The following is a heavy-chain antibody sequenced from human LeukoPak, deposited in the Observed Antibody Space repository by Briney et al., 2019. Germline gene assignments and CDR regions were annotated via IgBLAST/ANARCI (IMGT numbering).Heavy chain of an antibody. Sequence: PGGSLRLSCAASGFTFSSYWMHWVRQAPGKGLEWVSGISWNSGSIGYADSVKGRFTISRDNAKNSLYLQMNSLRAEDTALYYCAKDNLGYYYDSIRAFDIWGQGTMVTVSS. J-gene: IGHJ3*02. CDR1: GFTFSSYW. CDR2: ISWNSGSI. V-gene: IGHV3-9*01. CDR3: AKDNLGYYYDSIRAFDI. D-gene: IGHD3-22*01.